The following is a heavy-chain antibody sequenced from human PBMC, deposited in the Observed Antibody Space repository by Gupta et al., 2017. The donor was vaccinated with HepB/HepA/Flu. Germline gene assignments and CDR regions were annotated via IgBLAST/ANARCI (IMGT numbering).Heavy chain of an antibody. V-gene: IGHV3-15*01. J-gene: IGHJ4*02. Sequence: EVQLVESGGGLVKPGGSLRLSCTASGFSFINAWMTWVRQAPGKGLEWVGRIKSKTDGGTADYAAPVKGRFTISRDDSKNTLYLQMNSLKTEDIGVYYCATRPPPMGDFYLDYWGQGTLVTVSS. CDR1: GFSFINAW. D-gene: IGHD1-26*01. CDR3: ATRPPPMGDFYLDY. CDR2: IKSKTDGGTA.